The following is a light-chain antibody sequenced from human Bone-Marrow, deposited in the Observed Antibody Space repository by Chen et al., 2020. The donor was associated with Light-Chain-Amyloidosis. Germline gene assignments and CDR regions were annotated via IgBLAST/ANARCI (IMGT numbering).Light chain of an antibody. V-gene: IGLV6-57*04. J-gene: IGLJ2*01. CDR3: QCHDSGDHRV. CDR2: ENN. Sequence: NFMLTQPHSVSESPGKTVTISCTRSSGSIASNYVQWYQQRPGSAPTTVIYENNHSPSGVPDRFSSSFDSSSNSASLRISGLKTEDEAIDYCQCHDSGDHRVFGGRTKLTVL. CDR1: SGSIASNY.